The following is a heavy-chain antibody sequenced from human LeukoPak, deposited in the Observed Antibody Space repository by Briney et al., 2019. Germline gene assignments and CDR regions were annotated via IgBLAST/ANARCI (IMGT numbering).Heavy chain of an antibody. CDR3: ARVGGYCSSTSCYRSFDP. J-gene: IGHJ5*02. CDR2: IYHSGST. V-gene: IGHV4-39*07. Sequence: SETLSLTCTVSGGSISSSSYYWGWIRQPPGKGLEWIGEIYHSGSTNYNPSLKSRVTISVDKSKNQFSLKLSSVTAADTAVYYCARVGGYCSSTSCYRSFDPWGQGTLVTVSS. CDR1: GGSISSSSYY. D-gene: IGHD2-2*01.